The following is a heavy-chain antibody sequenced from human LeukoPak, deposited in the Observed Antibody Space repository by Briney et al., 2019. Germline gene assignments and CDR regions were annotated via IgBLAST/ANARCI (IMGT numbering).Heavy chain of an antibody. Sequence: ASVKVSRKASGYAFTNYAISWVRQAPGQGLGWMGWISVYNGNTNYAQKLQGRVTMTADTSTTTAYMELRSLRSDDTAVYYCARGYCSSATCRHFDYWGQGALVTVSS. V-gene: IGHV1-18*01. CDR1: GYAFTNYA. J-gene: IGHJ4*02. CDR3: ARGYCSSATCRHFDY. D-gene: IGHD2-2*01. CDR2: ISVYNGNT.